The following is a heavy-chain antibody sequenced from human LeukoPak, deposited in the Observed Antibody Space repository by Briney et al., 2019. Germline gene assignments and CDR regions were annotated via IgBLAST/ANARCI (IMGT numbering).Heavy chain of an antibody. CDR2: IYSGGST. V-gene: IGHV3-53*01. Sequence: PGGSLRLSCAASGFTVSSNYRSWVRQAPGKGLEWVSVIYSGGSTYYADSVKGRFTISRDNAKNSLYLQMNSLRAEDTAVYYCARLRYSDYWGQGTLVTVSS. J-gene: IGHJ4*02. CDR3: ARLRYSDY. D-gene: IGHD2-21*01. CDR1: GFTVSSNY.